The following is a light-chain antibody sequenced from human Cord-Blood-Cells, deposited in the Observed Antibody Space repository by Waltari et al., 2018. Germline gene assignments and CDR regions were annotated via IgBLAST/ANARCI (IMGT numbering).Light chain of an antibody. V-gene: IGKV3-11*01. CDR3: QQRSNSPLT. CDR2: DAS. CDR1: QSVSSY. Sequence: EIVLKQSTATLSLSPGARATLSCRASQSVSSYLAWYQQKPGQAPRLLIYDASNRATGIPARFSGSGSGTDFTLTISSLEPEDFAVYYCQQRSNSPLTFGGGTKVEIK. J-gene: IGKJ4*01.